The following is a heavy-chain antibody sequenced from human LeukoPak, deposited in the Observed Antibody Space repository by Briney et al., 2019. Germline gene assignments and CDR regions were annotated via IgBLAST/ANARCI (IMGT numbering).Heavy chain of an antibody. CDR3: ARGPALRYCSGGSCYEGRRRSYYYYGMDV. J-gene: IGHJ6*02. D-gene: IGHD2-15*01. Sequence: SETLSLTCAVYGGSFSGYYWSWIRQPPGKGLEWIGEINHSGSTNYNPSLKSRVTISVDTSKNQFSLKLSSVTAADTAVYYCARGPALRYCSGGSCYEGRRRSYYYYGMDVWGQGTTVTVPS. CDR1: GGSFSGYY. CDR2: INHSGST. V-gene: IGHV4-34*01.